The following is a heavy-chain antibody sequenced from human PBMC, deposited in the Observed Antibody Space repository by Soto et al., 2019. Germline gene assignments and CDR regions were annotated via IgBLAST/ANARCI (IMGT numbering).Heavy chain of an antibody. CDR1: GFTFSSYA. D-gene: IGHD6-6*01. Sequence: PGESLKISCAASGFTFSSYAMSWVRQAPGKGLEWVSAISGSGGSTYYADSVKGRFTISRDNSKNTLYLQMNSLRAEDTAVYYCAKDTKQLVPEAFDIWGQGTMVTVSS. V-gene: IGHV3-23*01. CDR2: ISGSGGST. CDR3: AKDTKQLVPEAFDI. J-gene: IGHJ3*02.